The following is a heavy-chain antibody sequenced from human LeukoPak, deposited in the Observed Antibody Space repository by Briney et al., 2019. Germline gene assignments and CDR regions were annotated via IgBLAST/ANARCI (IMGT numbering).Heavy chain of an antibody. CDR3: AKNLGSGWYFPFDY. J-gene: IGHJ4*02. V-gene: IGHV3-20*04. Sequence: GGSLRLSCAASGFIFDDHGMSWVRQAPGKGLEWVSGINWNGGSTGYADSVKGRFTISRDNAKNSLYLQMDSLSAEDTAFYYRAKNLGSGWYFPFDYWGQGTLVTVSS. D-gene: IGHD6-19*01. CDR1: GFIFDDHG. CDR2: INWNGGST.